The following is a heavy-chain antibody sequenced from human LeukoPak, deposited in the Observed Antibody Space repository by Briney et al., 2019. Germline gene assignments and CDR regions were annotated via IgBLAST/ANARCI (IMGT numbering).Heavy chain of an antibody. CDR2: IIPSGGST. CDR1: GYTFTSYY. CDR3: ARGGSSWYRGSFQH. D-gene: IGHD6-13*01. Sequence: ASVKVSCKASGYTFTSYYMHWVRQAPGQGLEWMGIIIPSGGSTSYAQIVQGRVTMTRDTSTSTVYMGLSSLRSEDTAVYYCARGGSSWYRGSFQHWGQGTLVTVSS. J-gene: IGHJ1*01. V-gene: IGHV1-46*01.